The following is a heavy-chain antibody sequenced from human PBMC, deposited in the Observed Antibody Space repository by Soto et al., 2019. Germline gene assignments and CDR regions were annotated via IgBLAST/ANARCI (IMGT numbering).Heavy chain of an antibody. Sequence: QVQLVQSGAEVKKPGASVKVSCKASGYTFTSYGISWVRQAPGQGLEWMGWISAYNGNTNYAQKLQGRVTMTTDTSXTTAYMERRSLRSADTAVYYCARSVGYSSSWGWFDPWGQGTLVTVSS. CDR3: ARSVGYSSSWGWFDP. J-gene: IGHJ5*02. CDR1: GYTFTSYG. V-gene: IGHV1-18*01. CDR2: ISAYNGNT. D-gene: IGHD6-13*01.